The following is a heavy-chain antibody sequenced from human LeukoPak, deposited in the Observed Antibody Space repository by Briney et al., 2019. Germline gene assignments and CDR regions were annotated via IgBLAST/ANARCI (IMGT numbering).Heavy chain of an antibody. V-gene: IGHV3-7*01. D-gene: IGHD4-17*01. CDR1: GFTFSSYW. J-gene: IGHJ3*02. Sequence: PGGSLRLSCAASGFTFSSYWMSWVRQAPGKGLEWVANIKQDGSEKYYVDSVKGRFTISRDNAKNSLYLQMNSLRAEDTAVYYCARGPGLYGDYVDAFDIWGQGTMVTVSS. CDR3: ARGPGLYGDYVDAFDI. CDR2: IKQDGSEK.